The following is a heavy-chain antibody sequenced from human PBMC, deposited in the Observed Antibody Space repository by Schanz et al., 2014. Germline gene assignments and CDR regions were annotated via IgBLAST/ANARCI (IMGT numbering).Heavy chain of an antibody. CDR3: ARFLARYQYYGVDV. J-gene: IGHJ6*02. V-gene: IGHV3-11*01. D-gene: IGHD3-3*01. CDR1: GFIFSDYY. CDR2: ISDSGDST. Sequence: VQLVESGGGLVKPGESLRLSCAASGFIFSDYYMTWIRQAPGKGLEWVSDISDSGDSTHYADSVKGRFTISRDNAKNSLFLQMNSLSAEDTAVYYCARFLARYQYYGVDVWGQGTTVIVSS.